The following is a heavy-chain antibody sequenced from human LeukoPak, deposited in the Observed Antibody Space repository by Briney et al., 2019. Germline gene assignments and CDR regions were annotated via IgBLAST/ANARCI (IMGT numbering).Heavy chain of an antibody. Sequence: ASVKVSCTASGYIFTAYYIHWVRQAPGQGLEWMGWINPNTGGTNYAQNFQGRVTMTRDTSVTTAYMDLSRLTSDDTAVYYCARDQGGNCYPPDYWGQGTLVTVSS. V-gene: IGHV1-2*02. D-gene: IGHD2-21*02. CDR1: GYIFTAYY. CDR2: INPNTGGT. J-gene: IGHJ4*02. CDR3: ARDQGGNCYPPDY.